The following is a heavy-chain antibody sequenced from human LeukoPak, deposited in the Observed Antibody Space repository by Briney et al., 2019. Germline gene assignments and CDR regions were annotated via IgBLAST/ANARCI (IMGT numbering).Heavy chain of an antibody. D-gene: IGHD5-18*01. V-gene: IGHV3-7*01. CDR2: IKQDGSEK. Sequence: GGSLRLSCAASRFTFSSYWMSWVRQAPGKGLEWVANIKQDGSEKYYVDSVKGRFTISRDNAKNSLYLQMNSLRAEDTAVYYCAREPGYSYGYVYWGQGTLVTVSS. J-gene: IGHJ4*02. CDR1: RFTFSSYW. CDR3: AREPGYSYGYVY.